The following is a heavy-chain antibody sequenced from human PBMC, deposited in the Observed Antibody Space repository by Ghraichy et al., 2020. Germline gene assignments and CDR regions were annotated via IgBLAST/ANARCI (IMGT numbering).Heavy chain of an antibody. Sequence: SETLSLTCTVSGGSISSSSYYWGWIRQPPGKGLEWIGSIYYSGSTYYNPSLKSRVTISVDTSKNQFSRKLSSVTAADTAVYYCARVEGTYYDFWSGYYSNWFDPCGQGTLVTVSS. D-gene: IGHD3-3*01. V-gene: IGHV4-39*07. CDR1: GGSISSSSYY. CDR2: IYYSGST. J-gene: IGHJ5*02. CDR3: ARVEGTYYDFWSGYYSNWFDP.